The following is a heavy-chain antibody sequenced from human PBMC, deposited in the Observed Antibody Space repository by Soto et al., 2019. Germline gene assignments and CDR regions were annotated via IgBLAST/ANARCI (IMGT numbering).Heavy chain of an antibody. V-gene: IGHV3-74*01. Sequence: GGSLRLSCAASGFTFSSYWMHWVRQAPGKGLVWVSRINSDGSSTNYADSVKGRFTISRDNAKNTLYLQVNSLRAEDTAVYYCARVECSGGSCYPQNLAFDIWGQGTMVTVSS. J-gene: IGHJ3*02. CDR2: INSDGSST. CDR1: GFTFSSYW. D-gene: IGHD2-15*01. CDR3: ARVECSGGSCYPQNLAFDI.